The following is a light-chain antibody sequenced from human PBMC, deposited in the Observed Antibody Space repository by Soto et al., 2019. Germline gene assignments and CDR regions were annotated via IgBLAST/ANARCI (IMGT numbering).Light chain of an antibody. J-gene: IGKJ3*01. CDR3: QRYGNSPPFT. V-gene: IGKV3-20*01. CDR1: QSVSSSY. Sequence: EIVLTQSPGTLSLSPGERATLSCRASQSVSSSYLAWYQQKPGQAPRLLIYGASNRATGIPDRFSGSGSGTDFTLTISILEPEDFAVYYCQRYGNSPPFTFGPGTKVDIE. CDR2: GAS.